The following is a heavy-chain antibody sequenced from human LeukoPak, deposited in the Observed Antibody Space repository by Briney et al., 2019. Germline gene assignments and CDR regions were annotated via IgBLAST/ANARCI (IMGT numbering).Heavy chain of an antibody. J-gene: IGHJ4*02. CDR1: GGSISSYY. Sequence: PSETLSLTCTVSGGSISSYYWSWIRQPAGKGLEWIGRIYTSGSTNYNPSLKSRVTMSVDTSKNQFSLKLSSVTAADTAVYYCASAYYYDSSGYYGPFDYWGQGTLVTVSS. D-gene: IGHD3-22*01. V-gene: IGHV4-4*07. CDR2: IYTSGST. CDR3: ASAYYYDSSGYYGPFDY.